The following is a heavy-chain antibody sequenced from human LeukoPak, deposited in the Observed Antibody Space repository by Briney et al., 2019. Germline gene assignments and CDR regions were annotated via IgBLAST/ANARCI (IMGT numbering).Heavy chain of an antibody. CDR2: INPNSGGT. CDR3: ARGHIAAAGTDY. V-gene: IGHV1-2*02. Sequence: ASVKVTCKASGYTFTGYYMHWVRQAPGQGLEWMGWINPNSGGTNYAQKFQGRVTMTRDTSISTAYMELSRLRSDDTAVYYCARGHIAAAGTDYWGQGTLVTVSS. J-gene: IGHJ4*02. CDR1: GYTFTGYY. D-gene: IGHD6-13*01.